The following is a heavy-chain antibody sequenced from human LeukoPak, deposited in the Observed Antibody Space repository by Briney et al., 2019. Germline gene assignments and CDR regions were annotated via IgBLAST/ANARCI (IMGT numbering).Heavy chain of an antibody. J-gene: IGHJ5*02. CDR1: GYTFTSYD. CDR2: MNPNSGNT. D-gene: IGHD5-18*01. CDR3: ARGRRIQPHWFDP. Sequence: ASVKVSCKASGYTFTSYDINWVRQATGQGLEGMGWMNPNSGNTGYAQKFQGRVTITRNTSISTAYRELSSLRSEDTAVYYCARGRRIQPHWFDPWGQGTLVTVSS. V-gene: IGHV1-8*03.